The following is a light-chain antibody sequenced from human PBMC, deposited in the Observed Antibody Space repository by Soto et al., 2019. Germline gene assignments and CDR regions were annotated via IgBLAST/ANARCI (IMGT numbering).Light chain of an antibody. CDR2: ATS. CDR1: QGIRND. Sequence: AIQMTQSPSSLSASVGDRVTITCRASQGIRNDLGWYQQRPGKAPKLLIFATSSLQSGVPSRFSGSGSGTDFTLTISSLQPEYFATYYCFQDYNYPRPFGQGTKVDSK. V-gene: IGKV1-6*01. CDR3: FQDYNYPRP. J-gene: IGKJ1*01.